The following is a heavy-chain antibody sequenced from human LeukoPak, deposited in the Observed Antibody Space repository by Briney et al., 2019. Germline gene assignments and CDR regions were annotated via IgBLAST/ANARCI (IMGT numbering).Heavy chain of an antibody. V-gene: IGHV1-2*02. J-gene: IGHJ4*02. CDR1: GYTFTDYY. Sequence: ASVKVSCKASGYTFTDYYIHWVRQAPGQGLEWMAWMNPNSGGTSYAQKFQGRVTMTRDTSISTAYMELSRLRSDDTAVYYCARGWVATIGYWGQGTLVTVSS. CDR3: ARGWVATIGY. CDR2: MNPNSGGT. D-gene: IGHD5-24*01.